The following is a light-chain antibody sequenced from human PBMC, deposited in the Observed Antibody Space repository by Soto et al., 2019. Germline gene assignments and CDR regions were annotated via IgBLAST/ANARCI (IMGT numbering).Light chain of an antibody. CDR3: QQYDSFPRT. J-gene: IGKJ1*01. CDR2: DAF. Sequence: DIQMTQSPSSLSASVGDRVTITCQASQNINNYLNWYQQKPGRAPKLLIDDAFNLETGVPSRFSGSGSGTDFTFTISSLQPEDIATYYCQQYDSFPRTFGQGTKVDIK. CDR1: QNINNY. V-gene: IGKV1-33*01.